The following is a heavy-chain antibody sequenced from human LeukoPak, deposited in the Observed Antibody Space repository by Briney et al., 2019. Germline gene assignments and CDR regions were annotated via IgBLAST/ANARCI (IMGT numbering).Heavy chain of an antibody. CDR2: VHLDGRT. D-gene: IGHD3-3*01. CDR1: GGSVTSTNW. Sequence: SGTLSLTCGVSGGSVTSTNWWTRVRQPPGKGLEWIGEVHLDGRTNYNPSLKSRLIMSVDLPENHISLKLTSVTAADTAVYYCAREGGFYRPLDYSGQGTLVTVSS. CDR3: AREGGFYRPLDY. J-gene: IGHJ4*02. V-gene: IGHV4-4*02.